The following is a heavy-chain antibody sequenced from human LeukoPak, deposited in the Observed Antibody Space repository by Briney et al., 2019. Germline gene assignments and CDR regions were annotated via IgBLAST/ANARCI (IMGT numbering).Heavy chain of an antibody. D-gene: IGHD3-9*01. CDR1: GGSFSGYY. J-gene: IGHJ4*02. CDR2: IYYSGST. V-gene: IGHV4-59*01. Sequence: PSETLSLTCAVYGGSFSGYYWSWIRQPPGKGLEWIGYIYYSGSTNYNPSLKSRVTISVDTSKNQFSLKLSSVPAADTAVYYCARAGGFSLRYFDWLPPFDYWGQGTLVTVSS. CDR3: ARAGGFSLRYFDWLPPFDY.